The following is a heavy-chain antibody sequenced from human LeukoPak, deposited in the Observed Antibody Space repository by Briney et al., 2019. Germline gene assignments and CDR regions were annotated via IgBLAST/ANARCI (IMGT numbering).Heavy chain of an antibody. D-gene: IGHD2-21*02. J-gene: IGHJ4*02. V-gene: IGHV3-23*01. CDR1: GFTVSSNY. CDR3: ARSDCGGDCHLLDY. Sequence: QPGGSLRLSCAASGFTVSSNYMSWVRQAPGKGLEWVSHFGGSGGTIYYADSVKGRFTISRDSSKNTLYLQMNNLRAEDTAVYYCARSDCGGDCHLLDYWGQGTLVTVSS. CDR2: FGGSGGTI.